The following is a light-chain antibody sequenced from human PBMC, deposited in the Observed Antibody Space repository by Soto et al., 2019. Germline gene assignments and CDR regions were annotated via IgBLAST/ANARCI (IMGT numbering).Light chain of an antibody. V-gene: IGKV3-20*01. CDR1: QSMSTPY. J-gene: IGKJ3*01. Sequence: EIVLTQSPGTLSLSPGESATLSCRASQSMSTPYLACYQQKPGQAPRALIYGTSNRAASIPDRVSGSWSGTDFTLTISSLQPDDFAVYFCHPYSDSPFTFGPGTTV. CDR2: GTS. CDR3: HPYSDSPFT.